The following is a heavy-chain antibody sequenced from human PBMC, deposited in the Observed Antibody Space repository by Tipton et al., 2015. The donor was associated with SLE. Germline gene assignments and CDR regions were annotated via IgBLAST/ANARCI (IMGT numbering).Heavy chain of an antibody. J-gene: IGHJ6*03. Sequence: TLSLTCAVSGGSISSSSYYWGWIRQPPGKGLEWIGSIYYSGSTYYNPSLKSRVTISVDTAKNHFSLKLSSVTAADTAVYYCARDRGTDYYYYYMDVWGKGTTVTVSS. CDR3: ARDRGTDYYYYYMDV. V-gene: IGHV4-39*07. D-gene: IGHD2-8*02. CDR2: IYYSGST. CDR1: GGSISSSSYY.